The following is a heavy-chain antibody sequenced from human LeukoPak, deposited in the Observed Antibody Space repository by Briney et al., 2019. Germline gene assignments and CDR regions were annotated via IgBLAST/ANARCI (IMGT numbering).Heavy chain of an antibody. J-gene: IGHJ4*02. CDR3: ARTRDSSGCFDF. CDR1: GFTFRTYS. CDR2: ISTGSTYI. V-gene: IGHV3-21*01. Sequence: GGSLRLSCSASGFTFRTYSMNWVRQAPGKGLEWVSSISTGSTYIFYGDSVKGRFTISRDDADISLYLQMNSLRAEDTAVYYCARTRDSSGCFDFWGQGTLVTVSS. D-gene: IGHD6-19*01.